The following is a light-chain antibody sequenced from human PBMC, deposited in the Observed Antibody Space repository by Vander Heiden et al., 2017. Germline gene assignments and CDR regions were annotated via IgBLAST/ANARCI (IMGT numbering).Light chain of an antibody. CDR2: DDT. CDR3: MSFIGGNSYV. J-gene: IGLJ1*01. CDR1: SRDVGIYNS. Sequence: QSALTQPASVSGSLGQSITISCTGTSRDVGIYNSVSWYQQHPGKAPKLMIYDDTSRPSGVSNRFYGSKSGNTASLSISGLQAEDEADYYCMSFIGGNSYVFGPGTKVTVL. V-gene: IGLV2-14*03.